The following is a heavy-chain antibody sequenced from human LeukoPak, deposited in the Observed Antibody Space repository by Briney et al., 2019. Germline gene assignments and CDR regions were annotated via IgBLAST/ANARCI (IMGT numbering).Heavy chain of an antibody. CDR3: AREIVVVPAADYYYYYMDV. V-gene: IGHV4-4*07. J-gene: IGHJ6*03. CDR2: IYTSGST. Sequence: PSETLSLTCTVSGGSISSYYWSWIRQPAGKGLEWIGHIYTSGSTNYNPSLKSRVTMSIDTSKNQFSLKLSSVTAADTAVYYCAREIVVVPAADYYYYYMDVWGKGTTVTVSS. D-gene: IGHD2-2*01. CDR1: GGSISSYY.